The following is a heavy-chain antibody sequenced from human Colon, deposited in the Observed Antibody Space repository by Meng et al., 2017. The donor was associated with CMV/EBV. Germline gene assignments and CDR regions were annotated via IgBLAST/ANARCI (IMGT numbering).Heavy chain of an antibody. Sequence: GESLKISCAASGFTFSSDAMHWVRQAPGKGLEWVAMISYDGSNNYYAESVQGRFTVSRDNSKNTLYLQMNSLRDEDTAVYYCAKPDSSGYYSIAYWGQGTLVTVSS. CDR2: ISYDGSNN. CDR1: GFTFSSDA. CDR3: AKPDSSGYYSIAY. V-gene: IGHV3-30-3*01. D-gene: IGHD3-22*01. J-gene: IGHJ4*02.